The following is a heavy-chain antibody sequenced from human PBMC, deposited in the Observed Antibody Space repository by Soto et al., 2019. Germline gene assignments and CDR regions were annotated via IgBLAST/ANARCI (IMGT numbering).Heavy chain of an antibody. V-gene: IGHV1-18*01. CDR2: ISAYNGNT. D-gene: IGHD2-2*01. J-gene: IGHJ4*02. CDR3: ARTAGHIVLGYCSSTSCPHPFDY. Sequence: ASVKVSCKASGYTFTSYGISWVRQAPGQGLEWMGWISAYNGNTNYAQKLQGRVTVTTDTSTSTAYMELRSLRSDDTAVYYCARTAGHIVLGYCSSTSCPHPFDYWGQGTLVTVSS. CDR1: GYTFTSYG.